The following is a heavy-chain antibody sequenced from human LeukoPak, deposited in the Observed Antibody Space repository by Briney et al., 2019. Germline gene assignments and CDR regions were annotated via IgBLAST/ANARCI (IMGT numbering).Heavy chain of an antibody. V-gene: IGHV3-23*01. Sequence: GGSLRLSCAASGFTFSSYAMSWVRQAPGKGLEWVSAITYGGDATYYADSVKGRFTISRDNSKNTLYMQMNSLRAEDTAVYYCAKAGPAATINWFDPWGQGTLVTVSS. D-gene: IGHD2-2*01. CDR1: GFTFSSYA. J-gene: IGHJ5*02. CDR3: AKAGPAATINWFDP. CDR2: ITYGGDAT.